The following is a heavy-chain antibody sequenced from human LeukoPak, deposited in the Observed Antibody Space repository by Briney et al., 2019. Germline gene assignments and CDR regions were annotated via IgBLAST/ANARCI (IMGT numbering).Heavy chain of an antibody. D-gene: IGHD1-20*01. CDR1: GGSISSSSYY. CDR3: AREGYGPITGPWFDP. J-gene: IGHJ5*02. Sequence: SETLSLTCTVSGGSISSSSYYWGWIRQPPGKGLEWIGSIYYSGSTYYNPSLKSRVTISVDTSKNQFSLKLSSVTAADTAVYYCAREGYGPITGPWFDPWGQGTLVTVSP. V-gene: IGHV4-39*07. CDR2: IYYSGST.